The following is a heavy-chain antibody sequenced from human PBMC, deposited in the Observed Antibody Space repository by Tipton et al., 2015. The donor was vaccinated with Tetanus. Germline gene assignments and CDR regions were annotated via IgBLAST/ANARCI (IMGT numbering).Heavy chain of an antibody. CDR3: GRLIRGVIFTRVIDH. CDR2: IWYDGSNQ. V-gene: IGHV3-33*07. CDR1: GFTFKHHG. J-gene: IGHJ4*02. Sequence: SLRLSCESSGFTFKHHGMYWVRHAPGKGLERVALIWYDGSNQDYAHSVRGRFIISRDNSKSTLFLQMNSLRAEDTAVYYCGRLIRGVIFTRVIDHWGQGTLVTVSS. D-gene: IGHD3-10*01.